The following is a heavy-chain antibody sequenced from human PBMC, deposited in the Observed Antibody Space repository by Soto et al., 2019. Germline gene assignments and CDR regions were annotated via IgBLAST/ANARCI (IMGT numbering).Heavy chain of an antibody. CDR1: GYTFTGYY. J-gene: IGHJ6*02. D-gene: IGHD3-3*01. CDR3: ARGGATSFGVVHYYYYGMDV. V-gene: IGHV1-2*04. CDR2: INPNSGGT. Sequence: EASVKVSCKASGYTFTGYYMHWVRQAPGQGLEWMGWINPNSGGTNYAQKFQDWVTMTSDTSISTAYMDLSRLRSDDTAVYYCARGGATSFGVVHYYYYGMDVWGQGTTVTVSS.